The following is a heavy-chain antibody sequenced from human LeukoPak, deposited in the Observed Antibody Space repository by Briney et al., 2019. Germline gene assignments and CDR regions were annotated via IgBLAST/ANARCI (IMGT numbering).Heavy chain of an antibody. V-gene: IGHV7-4-1*02. D-gene: IGHD3-10*01. CDR1: GYPFSAHF. J-gene: IGHJ4*02. Sequence: ASVRVSCKASGYPFSAHFLNWVRQAPGQGLEWMGNIDTTTGNPRYAQDFTGRFDFSLDTSVSTAYLQITSLKADDTAAYYCVRGTPTPGMDYWGQGTQVTVSS. CDR2: IDTTTGNP. CDR3: VRGTPTPGMDY.